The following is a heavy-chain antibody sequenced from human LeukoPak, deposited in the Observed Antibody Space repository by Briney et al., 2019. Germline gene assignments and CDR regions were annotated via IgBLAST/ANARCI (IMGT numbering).Heavy chain of an antibody. CDR2: INANSGDT. J-gene: IGHJ4*02. Sequence: ASVKVSCKASGYTFTGYYMHWVRQAPGQGLEWVGWINANSGDTNYAQKFQGRVTMTRDTSISTAYMELSRLRSDDTALYYCAKDRGYSSGWSSFDYWGQGTLVTVSS. V-gene: IGHV1-2*02. D-gene: IGHD6-19*01. CDR3: AKDRGYSSGWSSFDY. CDR1: GYTFTGYY.